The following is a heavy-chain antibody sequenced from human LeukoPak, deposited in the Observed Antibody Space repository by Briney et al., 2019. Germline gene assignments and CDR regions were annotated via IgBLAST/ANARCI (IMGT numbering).Heavy chain of an antibody. Sequence: ASVKVSCKASGYTFTSYGISWVRQAPGQGLEWMGWISAYNGNTNYAQKLQGRVTMTTDTSTSTAYMELRSLRSDDTAVYYCAREGAFWSGYVNWFDPWGQGTLVTVSS. V-gene: IGHV1-18*01. CDR1: GYTFTSYG. J-gene: IGHJ5*02. CDR2: ISAYNGNT. CDR3: AREGAFWSGYVNWFDP. D-gene: IGHD3-3*01.